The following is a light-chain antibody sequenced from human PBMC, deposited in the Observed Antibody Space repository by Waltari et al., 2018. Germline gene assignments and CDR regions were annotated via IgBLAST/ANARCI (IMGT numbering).Light chain of an antibody. CDR2: DVT. Sequence: QSALTQFASVSGSPGQSITIPCTGPSSHGGGYNLVPWYQQHPGRAPKLIIYDVTKRPSGVSNRFSGSKSGNTASLTISGLQAEDEADYYCCSFAGSISVFTVFGTGTTVTVL. CDR3: CSFAGSISVFTV. V-gene: IGLV2-23*02. CDR1: SSHGGGYNL. J-gene: IGLJ1*01.